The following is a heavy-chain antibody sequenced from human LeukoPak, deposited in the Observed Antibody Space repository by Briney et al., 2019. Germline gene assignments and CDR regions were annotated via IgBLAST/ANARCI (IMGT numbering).Heavy chain of an antibody. CDR2: IYPGDSDT. Sequence: GESLKISCKGSGYSFTSYWIGWVRQMPGKGPEWMGIIYPGDSDTRYSPSFQGQVTISADKSISTAYLQWSSLKASDTAMYYCARRGVVVAANYYFDYWGQGTLVTVSS. J-gene: IGHJ4*02. CDR1: GYSFTSYW. CDR3: ARRGVVVAANYYFDY. D-gene: IGHD2-15*01. V-gene: IGHV5-51*01.